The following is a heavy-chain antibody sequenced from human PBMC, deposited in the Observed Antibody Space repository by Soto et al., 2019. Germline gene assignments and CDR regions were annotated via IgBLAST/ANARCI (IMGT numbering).Heavy chain of an antibody. Sequence: GESLKISCKGSGYSFTSYWIGWVRQMPGKGLEWMGIIFPDDGETRYSPSFQGQVTISADKSTTTAYSKWSSLKASDTATYFCARQGFSKQYYYGMDIWGQGTAVTVSS. CDR2: IFPDDGET. CDR3: ARQGFSKQYYYGMDI. V-gene: IGHV5-51*01. J-gene: IGHJ6*02. D-gene: IGHD4-4*01. CDR1: GYSFTSYW.